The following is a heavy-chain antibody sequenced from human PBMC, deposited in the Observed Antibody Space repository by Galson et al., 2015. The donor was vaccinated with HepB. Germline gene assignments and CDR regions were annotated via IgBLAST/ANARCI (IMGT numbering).Heavy chain of an antibody. CDR3: ARSSYYDFWSGYPDFKYYYYMDV. CDR1: GFSLRTTGMC. D-gene: IGHD3-3*01. CDR2: IDWDDDK. J-gene: IGHJ6*03. Sequence: PALVKPTQTLTLTCTFSGFSLRTTGMCVSWIRQPPGRALEWLALIDWDDDKYYSTSLKTRLTISKDTSKNQVVLTMTNMDPVDTATYYCARSSYYDFWSGYPDFKYYYYMDVWGKGTTVTVSS. V-gene: IGHV2-70*01.